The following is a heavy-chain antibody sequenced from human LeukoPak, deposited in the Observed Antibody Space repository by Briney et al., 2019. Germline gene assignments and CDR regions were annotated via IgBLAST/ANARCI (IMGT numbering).Heavy chain of an antibody. D-gene: IGHD6-19*01. Sequence: ASVKVSRKASGGTFSSYAISWVRQAPGQGLEWMGGIIPIFGTANYAQKFQGRVTITADESTSTAFMELSSLRSEDTAVYYCVVKTTPVAGTRGGFRLDPLSSWFDPWGQGTLVTVSS. CDR2: IIPIFGTA. CDR1: GGTFSSYA. CDR3: VVKTTPVAGTRGGFRLDPLSSWFDP. V-gene: IGHV1-69*13. J-gene: IGHJ5*02.